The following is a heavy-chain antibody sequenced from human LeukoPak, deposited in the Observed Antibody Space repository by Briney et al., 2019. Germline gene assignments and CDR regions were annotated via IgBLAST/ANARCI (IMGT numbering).Heavy chain of an antibody. CDR2: IGGRGDNT. CDR3: AKNGGDSYGTGHFDY. Sequence: PGGSLRLSCAASGFTFSSYAMTWVRQAPGKGLEWVSAIGGRGDNTYYADSVRGRFTISRDNSKSTLYLQMNSPRAEDTAIYYCAKNGGDSYGTGHFDYWGQGTLVTVSS. V-gene: IGHV3-23*01. J-gene: IGHJ4*02. D-gene: IGHD2-21*02. CDR1: GFTFSSYA.